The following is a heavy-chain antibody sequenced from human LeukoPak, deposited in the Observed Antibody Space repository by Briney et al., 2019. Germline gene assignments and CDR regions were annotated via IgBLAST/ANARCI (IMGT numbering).Heavy chain of an antibody. J-gene: IGHJ4*02. CDR2: ISGSGGST. CDR1: GFTFSSYA. CDR3: AKSPTVDQLLYLAY. V-gene: IGHV3-23*01. D-gene: IGHD2-2*02. Sequence: GGSLRLSCAASGFTFSSYAMSWVRQAPGKGLEWVSAISGSGGSTYYADSVKGRFTISRDNSKNTLYLQMNSLRAEDTAVYYCAKSPTVDQLLYLAYWGQGALVTVSS.